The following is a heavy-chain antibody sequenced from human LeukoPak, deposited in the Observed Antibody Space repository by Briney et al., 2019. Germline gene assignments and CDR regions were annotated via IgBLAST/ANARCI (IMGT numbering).Heavy chain of an antibody. CDR3: ARDQVSIAGTGIDY. CDR2: ISSSGNSI. D-gene: IGHD6-13*01. J-gene: IGHJ4*02. V-gene: IGHV3-48*03. CDR1: GFTFSSYE. Sequence: GGSLRLSCAASGFTFSSYEMNWVRQAPGKGLEWVSYISSSGNSISYADSVKGRFTISRDNAKNSLFMQMNSLRAEDTAVYYCARDQVSIAGTGIDYWGQGTLVTVSS.